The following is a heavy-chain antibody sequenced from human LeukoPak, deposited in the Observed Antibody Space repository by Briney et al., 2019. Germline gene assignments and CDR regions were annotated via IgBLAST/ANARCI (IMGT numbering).Heavy chain of an antibody. J-gene: IGHJ4*02. V-gene: IGHV3-30*02. CDR3: TKEAYSSAWYGDS. Sequence: GGSLRLSCAASTFTFSSYGIHWVRQAPGKGLEWVAFIRYDGNNKYYADSVTGRFTIPRDNSKNTVYLQMNSLRAEDTAVYYCTKEAYSSAWYGDSWGQGTLVTVSS. CDR2: IRYDGNNK. CDR1: TFTFSSYG. D-gene: IGHD6-19*01.